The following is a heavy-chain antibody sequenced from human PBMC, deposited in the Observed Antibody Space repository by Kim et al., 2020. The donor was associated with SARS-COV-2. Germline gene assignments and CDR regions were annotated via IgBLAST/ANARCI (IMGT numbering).Heavy chain of an antibody. V-gene: IGHV4-34*01. CDR2: INHSGST. CDR1: GGSFSGYY. J-gene: IGHJ6*02. D-gene: IGHD5-12*01. Sequence: SETLSLTCAVYGGSFSGYYWSWIRQPPGKGLEWIGEINHSGSTNYNPSLKSRVTISVDTSKNQFSLKLSSVTAADTAVYYCARGLIVATIYYYYYGMDVWGQGTTVTVSS. CDR3: ARGLIVATIYYYYYGMDV.